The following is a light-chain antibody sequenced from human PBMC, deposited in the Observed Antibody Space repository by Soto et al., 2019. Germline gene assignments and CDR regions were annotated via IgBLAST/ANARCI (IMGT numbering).Light chain of an antibody. Sequence: EIVLTQSPGTLSLSPGERATLSCRASQSISSSYLAWYQQKPGQAPRLLVYGASSRGTGIPVRFSGSGSGTDFTLTISRLEPEDFAVYYCQQYGSSRFTFGPGTKVDIK. CDR1: QSISSSY. CDR3: QQYGSSRFT. J-gene: IGKJ3*01. CDR2: GAS. V-gene: IGKV3-20*01.